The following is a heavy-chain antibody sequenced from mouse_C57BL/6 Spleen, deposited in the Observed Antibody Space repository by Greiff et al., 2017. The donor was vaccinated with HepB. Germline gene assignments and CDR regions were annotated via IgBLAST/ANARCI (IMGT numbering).Heavy chain of an antibody. CDR3: ARGHYGSSYGDY. CDR1: GYTFTSYW. CDR2: IYPGSGST. V-gene: IGHV1-55*01. J-gene: IGHJ2*01. D-gene: IGHD1-1*01. Sequence: QVHVKQPGAELVKPGASVKMSCKASGYTFTSYWITWVKQRPGQGLEWIGDIYPGSGSTNYNEKFKSKATLTVDTSSSTAYMQLSSLTSEDSAVYYCARGHYGSSYGDYWGQGTTLTVSS.